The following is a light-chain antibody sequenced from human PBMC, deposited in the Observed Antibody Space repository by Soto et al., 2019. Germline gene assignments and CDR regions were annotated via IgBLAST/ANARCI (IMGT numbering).Light chain of an antibody. Sequence: QSALTQPASVSGSPGQSITVSCTGTNTDVGGYNYVSWYQHRPGKAPRLMIYEVRNRLSGVSNRFSGSKSGNTASLTISGLQSEDEADYYCTSYTPTGALVFGSGTQVTVL. J-gene: IGLJ6*01. CDR3: TSYTPTGALV. CDR2: EVR. V-gene: IGLV2-14*01. CDR1: NTDVGGYNY.